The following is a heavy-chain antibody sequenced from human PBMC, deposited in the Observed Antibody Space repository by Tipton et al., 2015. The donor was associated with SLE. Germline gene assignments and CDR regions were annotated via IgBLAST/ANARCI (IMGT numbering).Heavy chain of an antibody. CDR2: IHYTGDT. J-gene: IGHJ4*02. CDR3: ARQATGIADY. V-gene: IGHV4-39*01. CDR1: GGSISSNNYY. D-gene: IGHD6-13*01. Sequence: TLSLTCIVSGGSISSNNYYWGWGWIRQSPGKGLEWVGSIHYTGDTYYSPSLKSRVDLSVDASKNQFSLRLTSVTAADTAVYYCARQATGIADYWGQGTLVIVSS.